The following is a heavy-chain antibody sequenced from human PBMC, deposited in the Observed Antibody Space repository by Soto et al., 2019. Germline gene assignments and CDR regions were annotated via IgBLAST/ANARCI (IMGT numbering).Heavy chain of an antibody. CDR2: IDGSGVKT. D-gene: IGHD3-9*01. CDR1: RFTFSSYA. CDR3: ATYYDILTGYYTSDAFDI. Sequence: GGSLRLSCAASRFTFSSYAMNWVRQAPGKGLEWVSGIDGSGVKTYYADSVKGRFTISRDNSKNTLYLQMNSLRAEDTAVYYYATYYDILTGYYTSDAFDIWGQGTMVTVSS. V-gene: IGHV3-23*01. J-gene: IGHJ3*02.